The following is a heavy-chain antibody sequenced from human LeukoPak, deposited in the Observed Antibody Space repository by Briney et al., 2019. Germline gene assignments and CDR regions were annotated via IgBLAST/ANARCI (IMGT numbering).Heavy chain of an antibody. CDR3: AKEESETATIGGVD. CDR2: ISSSGSTI. D-gene: IGHD5-24*01. V-gene: IGHV3-48*03. Sequence: GGSLRLSCAASGFTFSSYEMNWVRQAPGKGLEWVSYISSSGSTIYCADSVKGRFTISRDNAKNSLYLQMNSLRAEDTAVYYCAKEESETATIGGVDWGQGTLVTVSS. J-gene: IGHJ4*02. CDR1: GFTFSSYE.